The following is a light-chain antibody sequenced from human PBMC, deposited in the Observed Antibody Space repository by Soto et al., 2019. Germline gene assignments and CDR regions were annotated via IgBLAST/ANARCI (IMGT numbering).Light chain of an antibody. CDR1: SSDIGAYKY. CDR2: DVS. J-gene: IGLJ1*01. CDR3: NSYTTSSTHV. Sequence: QSALTQPASVSGSPGQSITISCTGTSSDIGAYKYVSLFQQHPGKAPKLMIYDVSNRPSGVSNRFSGSKSGNTASLTISGLQAEDEAEYYCNSYTTSSTHVFGTGTKLTVL. V-gene: IGLV2-14*01.